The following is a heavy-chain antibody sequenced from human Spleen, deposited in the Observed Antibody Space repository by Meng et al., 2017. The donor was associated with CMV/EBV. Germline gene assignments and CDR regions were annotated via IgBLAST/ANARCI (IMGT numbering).Heavy chain of an antibody. CDR1: GGSVTGDDYY. V-gene: IGHV4-30-4*08. J-gene: IGHJ4*02. Sequence: LRLSCIVSGGSVTGDDYYWSWIRQPPGKGLEWIGYIYHNGYTQYNPSLKGRVTMSVDTSKNQFSLRLSSVTAADTALYYCAREGYCTNTRCYTDYWGQGTLVTVSS. D-gene: IGHD2-2*02. CDR3: AREGYCTNTRCYTDY. CDR2: IYHNGYT.